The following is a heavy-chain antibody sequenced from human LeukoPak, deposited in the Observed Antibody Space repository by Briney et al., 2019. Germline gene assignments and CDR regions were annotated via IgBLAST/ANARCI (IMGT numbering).Heavy chain of an antibody. J-gene: IGHJ5*02. CDR1: GGSISSYY. CDR3: ARVPAAGNSPYNWFDP. V-gene: IGHV4-59*01. CDR2: IYYSGST. D-gene: IGHD6-13*01. Sequence: PSETLFLTCTVSGGSISSYYWSWIRQPPGKGLEWIGYIYYSGSTNYNPSLKSRVTISVDTSKNQFSLKLSSVTAADTAVYYCARVPAAGNSPYNWFDPWGQGTLVTVSS.